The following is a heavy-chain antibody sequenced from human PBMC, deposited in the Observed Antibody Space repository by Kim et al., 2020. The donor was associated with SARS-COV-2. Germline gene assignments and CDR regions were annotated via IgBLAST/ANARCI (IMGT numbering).Heavy chain of an antibody. CDR3: ARAPVVPAAMFYYYYGMDV. J-gene: IGHJ6*02. CDR2: INPNSGGT. V-gene: IGHV1-2*06. Sequence: ASVKVSCKASGYTFTGYYMHWVRQAPGQGLEWMGRINPNSGGTNYAQKFQGRVTMTRDTSISTAYMELSRLRSDDTAVYYCARAPVVPAAMFYYYYGMDVWGQGTTVTVSS. CDR1: GYTFTGYY. D-gene: IGHD2-2*01.